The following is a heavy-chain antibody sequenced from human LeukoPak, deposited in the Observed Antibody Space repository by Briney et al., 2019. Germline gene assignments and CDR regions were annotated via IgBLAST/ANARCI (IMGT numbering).Heavy chain of an antibody. J-gene: IGHJ3*02. CDR1: GGSISSGGYS. Sequence: SETLSLTCAVSGGSISSGGYSWSWIRQPPGKGLEWIGEINHSGSTNYNPSLKSRVTISVDTSKNQFSLKLSSVTAADTAVYYCARDDAFDIWGQGTMVTVSS. CDR3: ARDDAFDI. V-gene: IGHV4-34*01. CDR2: INHSGST.